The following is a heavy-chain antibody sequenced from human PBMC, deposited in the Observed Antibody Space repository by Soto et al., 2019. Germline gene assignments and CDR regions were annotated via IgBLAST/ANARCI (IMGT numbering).Heavy chain of an antibody. J-gene: IGHJ4*02. Sequence: ASVKVSCKASGYTFTSYYMHWVRQAPGQGLEWMGIINPSGGSTSYAQKFQGRVTMTRDTSTSTVYMELSSLRSEDTAVYYCARDPFGVVITPYFDYWGQGTLVTVSS. D-gene: IGHD3-3*01. CDR2: INPSGGST. V-gene: IGHV1-46*01. CDR1: GYTFTSYY. CDR3: ARDPFGVVITPYFDY.